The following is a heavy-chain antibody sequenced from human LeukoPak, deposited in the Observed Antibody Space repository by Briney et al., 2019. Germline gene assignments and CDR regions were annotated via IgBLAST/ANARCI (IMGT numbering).Heavy chain of an antibody. Sequence: ASVKVSFKASGYTFTAYYIHWVRQAPGQGLEWMGLINPNTGVTKFAQKFHGRVTMSRDTSMSTAYMELNRLTTDDTAMYYCARGDYGRADPWGQGALVTVSS. CDR3: ARGDYGRADP. V-gene: IGHV1-2*02. J-gene: IGHJ5*02. CDR1: GYTFTAYY. D-gene: IGHD4-17*01. CDR2: INPNTGVT.